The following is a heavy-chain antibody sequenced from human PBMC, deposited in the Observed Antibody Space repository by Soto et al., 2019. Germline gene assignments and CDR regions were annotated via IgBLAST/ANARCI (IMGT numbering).Heavy chain of an antibody. J-gene: IGHJ6*02. CDR3: AGYCSSTSCYVDYYYGMDV. CDR2: ISSSSSTI. D-gene: IGHD2-2*01. Sequence: GLLLRLSCAASGFTFSSYSMNWVRQAPGKGLEWVSYISSSSSTIYYADSVKGRFTISRDNAKNSLYLQMNSLRDEDTAVYYCAGYCSSTSCYVDYYYGMDVWGQGTTVTVSS. V-gene: IGHV3-48*02. CDR1: GFTFSSYS.